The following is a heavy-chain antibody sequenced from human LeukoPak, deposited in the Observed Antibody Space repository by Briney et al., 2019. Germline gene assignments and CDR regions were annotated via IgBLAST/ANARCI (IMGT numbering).Heavy chain of an antibody. J-gene: IGHJ4*02. Sequence: GGSLRLSCAASGFTFSSYGMHWVRQAPGKGLEWVAVIWYDGSNKYYADSVKGRFTISRDNSKNTLYLQMNSLKTEDTAVYYCKVGVDSDWGQGTLVTVSS. CDR1: GFTFSSYG. V-gene: IGHV3-33*01. D-gene: IGHD2-15*01. CDR3: KVGVDSD. CDR2: IWYDGSNK.